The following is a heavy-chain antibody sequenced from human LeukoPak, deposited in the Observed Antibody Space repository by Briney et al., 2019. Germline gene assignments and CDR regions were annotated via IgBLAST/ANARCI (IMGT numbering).Heavy chain of an antibody. Sequence: GGSLRLSCAASGFTFSSYSMNWVRQAPGKGLEWVSSISSSSSYIYYADSVKGRFTISRDNAKSPLYLQMHSLRLEDTAVYYCAAGTAADFWGQGTLVTVSS. CDR2: ISSSSSYI. J-gene: IGHJ4*02. D-gene: IGHD6-13*01. V-gene: IGHV3-21*04. CDR1: GFTFSSYS. CDR3: AAGTAADF.